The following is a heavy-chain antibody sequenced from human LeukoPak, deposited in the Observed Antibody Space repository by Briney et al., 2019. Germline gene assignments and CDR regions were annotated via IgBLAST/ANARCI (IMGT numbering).Heavy chain of an antibody. CDR1: GYSFTSYW. V-gene: IGHV5-10-1*01. CDR2: FDPSDSYT. Sequence: GESLKISCKGSGYSFTSYWISWVRQMPGKGLGWMGRFDPSDSYTNYSPSFQGHVTISADKSISTAYLQWSSLKASDTAMYYCARIDSSDWIGAFDIWGQGTMVSVSS. D-gene: IGHD3-22*01. J-gene: IGHJ3*02. CDR3: ARIDSSDWIGAFDI.